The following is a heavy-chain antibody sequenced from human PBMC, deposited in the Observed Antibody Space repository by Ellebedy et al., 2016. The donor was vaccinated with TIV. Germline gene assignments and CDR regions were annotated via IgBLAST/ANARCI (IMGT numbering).Heavy chain of an antibody. CDR1: GFSFRSYW. CDR3: ATDGSYGDYVTPQHAFTL. V-gene: IGHV3-7*01. D-gene: IGHD4-17*01. CDR2: INQGGGEK. Sequence: GESLKISCAASGFSFRSYWMSWLRQAPGKGLEWVANINQGGGEKYYVDSVKGRFTISRDNAKNSLYLQMNSLRAEDTAVFYCATDGSYGDYVTPQHAFTLWGQGTMVTVS. J-gene: IGHJ3*01.